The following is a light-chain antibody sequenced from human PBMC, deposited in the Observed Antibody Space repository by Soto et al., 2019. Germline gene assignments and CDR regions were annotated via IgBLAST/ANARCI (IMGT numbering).Light chain of an antibody. CDR2: GAS. V-gene: IGKV3-20*01. Sequence: ETVLTQSPGTLSSSPGERATLSCRASQTIRSNYLAWYRQTPGQAPRLLIYGASYRATGIADRFSGSGSGTDFTLIISRLEPEDFALYYCQQYGSSPWTFGQGTKVEIK. CDR3: QQYGSSPWT. CDR1: QTIRSNY. J-gene: IGKJ1*01.